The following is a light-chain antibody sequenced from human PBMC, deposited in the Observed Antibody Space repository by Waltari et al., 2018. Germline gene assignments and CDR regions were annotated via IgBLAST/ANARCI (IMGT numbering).Light chain of an antibody. CDR3: LKDTTNTDVYT. V-gene: IGKV1-9*01. Sequence: DIQLTQSPSFLSASVGDRVTITCRASQGISSYLAWYQQKPGKAPKLLIYAASTLQSGVPSRFSGSGSGTEFTLTISSLQPEDFATYYCLKDTTNTDVYTFGQGTKLEIK. CDR1: QGISSY. CDR2: AAS. J-gene: IGKJ2*01.